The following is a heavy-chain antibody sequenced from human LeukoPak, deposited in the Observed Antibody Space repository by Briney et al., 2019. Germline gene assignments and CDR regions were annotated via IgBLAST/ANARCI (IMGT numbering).Heavy chain of an antibody. CDR3: AITYYYGSGSYVIWGAFDI. CDR1: GYTFTGYY. CDR2: ISPNSGGT. V-gene: IGHV1-2*02. Sequence: ASVKVSCKASGYTFTGYYTHWVRQAPGQGLEWMGWISPNSGGTNYAQKFQGRVTMTRDTSISTAYMELSRLRSDDTAVYYCAITYYYGSGSYVIWGAFDIWGQGTMVTVSS. J-gene: IGHJ3*02. D-gene: IGHD3-10*01.